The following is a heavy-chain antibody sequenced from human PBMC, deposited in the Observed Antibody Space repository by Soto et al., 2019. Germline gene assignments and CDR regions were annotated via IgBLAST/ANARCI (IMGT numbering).Heavy chain of an antibody. D-gene: IGHD6-6*01. CDR1: GFTFSSYG. CDR3: AKEGWQHLVSLEFDY. J-gene: IGHJ4*02. CDR2: ISYDGSNK. V-gene: IGHV3-30*18. Sequence: QVQLVESGGGVVQPGRSLRLSCAASGFTFSSYGMHWVRQAPGKGLEWVAVISYDGSNKYYADSVKGRFTISRDNSKNTLYLQMNSLRAEDTAVYYCAKEGWQHLVSLEFDYWGQGTLVTVSS.